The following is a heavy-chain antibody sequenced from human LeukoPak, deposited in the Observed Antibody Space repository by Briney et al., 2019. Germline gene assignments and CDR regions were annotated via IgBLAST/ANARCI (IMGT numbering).Heavy chain of an antibody. D-gene: IGHD3-22*01. V-gene: IGHV3-30*02. CDR3: AKDTHDSSGLLDY. CDR2: IRYDGSNK. CDR1: GFTFSSYG. J-gene: IGHJ4*02. Sequence: GGSLRLSCAASGFTFSSYGMHWVRQAPGKGLEWVAFIRYDGSNKYYADSVKGRFTISRDNSKNTLYLQMNSLRAEDTAVYYCAKDTHDSSGLLDYWGQGALVTVSS.